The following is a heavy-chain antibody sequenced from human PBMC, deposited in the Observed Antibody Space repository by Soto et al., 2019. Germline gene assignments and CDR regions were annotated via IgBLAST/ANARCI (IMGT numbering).Heavy chain of an antibody. D-gene: IGHD2-15*01. V-gene: IGHV1-18*01. CDR3: ATDYRVGCGGSCYYFDY. J-gene: IGHJ4*02. CDR1: GYTFRSYG. CDR2: ISAANGDT. Sequence: QVQLVQSGAEVKKPGASVKVSCKASGYTFRSYGISWVRQAPGQGLEWMGWISAANGDTNSAPKFQGRVTMTTDTSTNTADMELRSLRSDDTALYYCATDYRVGCGGSCYYFDYWGQGTLVTVSA.